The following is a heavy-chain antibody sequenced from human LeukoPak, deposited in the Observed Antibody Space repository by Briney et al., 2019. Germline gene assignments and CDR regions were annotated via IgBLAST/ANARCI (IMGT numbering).Heavy chain of an antibody. CDR1: GFTFSDYT. D-gene: IGHD2-8*01. Sequence: GGSLRLSCAASGFTFSDYTMNWVRQTPGLPPEWVSSIHTSSDYVYYADSVKGRFISSRDNAKNTLYLQMNSLRAEDTAVYYCARARCTNGVCRRSPYYFDYWGQGTLVTVSS. V-gene: IGHV3-21*01. CDR3: ARARCTNGVCRRSPYYFDY. CDR2: IHTSSDYV. J-gene: IGHJ4*02.